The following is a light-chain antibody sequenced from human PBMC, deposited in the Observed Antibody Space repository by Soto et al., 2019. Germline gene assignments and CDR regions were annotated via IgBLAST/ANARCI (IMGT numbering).Light chain of an antibody. CDR2: DAS. CDR1: QSVSTD. CDR3: QHPPTS. Sequence: ALAQSPVALSLSPGERATLSCRASQSVSTDLAWYQQKPGQAPRLLIYDASNRVTGIPVRFAGSGSGTDFALTISSLEPEDFVLYYCQHPPTSFGGGTKVEI. V-gene: IGKV3-11*01. J-gene: IGKJ4*01.